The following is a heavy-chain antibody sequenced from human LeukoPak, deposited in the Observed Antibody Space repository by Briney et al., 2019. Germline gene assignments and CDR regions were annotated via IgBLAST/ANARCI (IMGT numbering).Heavy chain of an antibody. V-gene: IGHV3-7*01. Sequence: GGSLRLSCAASGFTFSSYWMSWVRQAPGKGLEWVANIKQDGSEKYYVDSVKGRFTISRDNAKNSLYLQMNSLRAEDTAVYYCARCDSSGYYYDAFDIWGQGTMVTVSS. CDR3: ARCDSSGYYYDAFDI. CDR1: GFTFSSYW. J-gene: IGHJ3*02. CDR2: IKQDGSEK. D-gene: IGHD3-22*01.